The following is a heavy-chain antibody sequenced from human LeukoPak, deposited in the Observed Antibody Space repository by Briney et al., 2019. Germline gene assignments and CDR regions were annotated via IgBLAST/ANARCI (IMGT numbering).Heavy chain of an antibody. V-gene: IGHV3-74*01. CDR3: ASSDNGDFRYFDL. J-gene: IGHJ2*01. CDR2: INSDGSGT. Sequence: PGGSLRLSCAASGFTFSTYWMHWVRQAPGKGLVWVSRINSDGSGTGYADSVKGRFTISRDNAKTTLYLQMNSLRAEDTAVYYCASSDNGDFRYFDLWGRGTLVTVSS. CDR1: GFTFSTYW. D-gene: IGHD4-17*01.